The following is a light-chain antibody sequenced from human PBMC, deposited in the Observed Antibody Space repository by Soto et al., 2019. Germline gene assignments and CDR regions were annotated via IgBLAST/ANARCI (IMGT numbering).Light chain of an antibody. CDR1: QSVSSSY. CDR3: QQYGSSPYN. CDR2: GAS. V-gene: IGKV3-20*01. J-gene: IGKJ2*01. Sequence: EIVLTQSPGTLSLSTGERATLSCRASQSVSSSYLAWYQQKPGQAPRLLIYGASIRATGIPDRFSGSGSGTDFTLTLSRLEPEGFALYYCQQYGSSPYNFGQGNKLEIK.